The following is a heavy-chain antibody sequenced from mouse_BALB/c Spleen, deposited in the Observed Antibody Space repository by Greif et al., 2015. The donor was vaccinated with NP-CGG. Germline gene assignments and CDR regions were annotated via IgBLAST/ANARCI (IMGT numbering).Heavy chain of an antibody. J-gene: IGHJ2*01. Sequence: VKLVESGPGLVAPSQSLSITCTVSGFSLTSYGVHWVRQPPGKGLEWLGVIWAGGSTDYNSALMSRLSISKDNSKSQVFLKMNSLQTDDTAMYYCARGYYGSSYFDYWGQGTTLTVSS. CDR2: IWAGGST. D-gene: IGHD1-1*01. V-gene: IGHV2-9*02. CDR3: ARGYYGSSYFDY. CDR1: GFSLTSYG.